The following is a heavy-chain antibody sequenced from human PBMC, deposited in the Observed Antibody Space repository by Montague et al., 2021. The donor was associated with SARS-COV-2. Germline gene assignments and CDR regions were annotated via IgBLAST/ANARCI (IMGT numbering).Heavy chain of an antibody. CDR1: GDSVSSHRAS. D-gene: IGHD1-1*01. CDR3: ARTTALAASADGLDV. Sequence: CAISGDSVSSHRASWNWIRQSPSRGLEWLGRTYYRSKWFNDYSVSVSSRITIDPDTSKNVFSLHLRSVTPEDTAVYFCARTTALAASADGLDVWGPGTLNSVSS. V-gene: IGHV6-1*01. CDR2: TYYRSKWFN. J-gene: IGHJ3*01.